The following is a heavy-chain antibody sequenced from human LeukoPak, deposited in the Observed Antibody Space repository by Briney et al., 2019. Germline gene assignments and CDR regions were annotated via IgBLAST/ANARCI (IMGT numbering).Heavy chain of an antibody. CDR1: GYTSTGYY. CDR2: INPNSGGT. V-gene: IGHV1-2*04. J-gene: IGHJ3*02. D-gene: IGHD3-9*01. Sequence: ASVKVSCKASGYTSTGYYMHWVRQAPGQGLEWMGWINPNSGGTNYAQKFQGWVTMTRDTSISTAYMELSRLRSDDTAVYYCARGHYDILTGSGAFDIWGQGTMVTVSS. CDR3: ARGHYDILTGSGAFDI.